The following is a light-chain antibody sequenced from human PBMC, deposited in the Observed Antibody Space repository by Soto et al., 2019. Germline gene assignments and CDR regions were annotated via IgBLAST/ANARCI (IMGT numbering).Light chain of an antibody. J-gene: IGKJ2*01. Sequence: EIVLTQSRATLSLSPGERATLSCRASQSVVSYLAWYQQKRGQAPRLLIYDASNRATGIPARFSGSGSGTDFTLTISSLEPEDFAVYYCQQRSNWPPTFGQGTKLEIK. CDR3: QQRSNWPPT. CDR2: DAS. V-gene: IGKV3-11*01. CDR1: QSVVSY.